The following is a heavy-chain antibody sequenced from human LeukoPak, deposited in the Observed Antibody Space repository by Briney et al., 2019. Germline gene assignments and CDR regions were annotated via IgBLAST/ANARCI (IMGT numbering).Heavy chain of an antibody. CDR1: GFNFHEYA. V-gene: IGHV3-9*01. CDR2: IIYNSKTI. J-gene: IGHJ6*03. Sequence: GGSLRLSCAASGFNFHEYAMHWVRQAPGKGLEWVSGIIYNSKTIGYVDSVKGRFTISRDNAKNSLYLQMNNLRAEDTAVYFCARPNCSSGSCPNRGGYYYYYMDVWGKGTTVTVSS. D-gene: IGHD2-15*01. CDR3: ARPNCSSGSCPNRGGYYYYYMDV.